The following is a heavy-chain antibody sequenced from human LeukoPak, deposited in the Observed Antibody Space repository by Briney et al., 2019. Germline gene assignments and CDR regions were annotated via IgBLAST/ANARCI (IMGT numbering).Heavy chain of an antibody. V-gene: IGHV1-2*02. J-gene: IGHJ3*02. CDR3: ASSSKGGYSRDAFDI. D-gene: IGHD6-13*01. Sequence: ASVKVSCKASGYTFTGYYMHWVRQAPGQGLEWMGWINPNSGGTNYAQKFQGRVTMTRDTSISTAYMELSRLRSDDTAVYYCASSSKGGYSRDAFDIWGQGTMVTVSS. CDR1: GYTFTGYY. CDR2: INPNSGGT.